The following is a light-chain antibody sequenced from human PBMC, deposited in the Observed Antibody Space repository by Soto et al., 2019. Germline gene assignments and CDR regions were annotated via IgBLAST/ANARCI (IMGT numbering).Light chain of an antibody. Sequence: QSVLTQPPSVSGAPGQRVSVSCTGTTSNIGAGYDVQWYQQLPGAAPKLLIYGNTIRPSGVPDRFSGSKSGTSASLAITGLQTEDEADYYCQSYDSSLSAILFGGGTKVTVL. CDR3: QSYDSSLSAIL. V-gene: IGLV1-40*01. CDR2: GNT. CDR1: TSNIGAGYD. J-gene: IGLJ2*01.